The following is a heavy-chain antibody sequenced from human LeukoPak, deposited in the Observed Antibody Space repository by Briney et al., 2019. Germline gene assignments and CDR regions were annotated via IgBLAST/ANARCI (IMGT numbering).Heavy chain of an antibody. Sequence: ASVKVSCKASGYTFTSYAMNWVRQAPGQGLEWMGWISAYNGNTNYAQKLQGRVTMTTDTSTSTAYMELRSLRSDDTAVYYCARTRGIAVAGTAYFDLWGRGTLVTVSS. J-gene: IGHJ2*01. D-gene: IGHD6-19*01. CDR1: GYTFTSYA. CDR3: ARTRGIAVAGTAYFDL. V-gene: IGHV1-18*01. CDR2: ISAYNGNT.